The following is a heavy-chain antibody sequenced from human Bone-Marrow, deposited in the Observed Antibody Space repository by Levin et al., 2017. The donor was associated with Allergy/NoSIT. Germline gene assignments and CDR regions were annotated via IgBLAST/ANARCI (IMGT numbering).Heavy chain of an antibody. V-gene: IGHV3-11*01. CDR2: ISRDSYRT. Sequence: GGVLRLSCAVSGFTLSDYYMSWVRQAPGKGLEWVSYISRDSYRTYYAQSVRGRFTISRDNAKNLLYMQMNSLRSEDTAVYYCARDGGLIDYWGQGTLVTVAS. CDR3: ARDGGLIDY. D-gene: IGHD3-3*01. J-gene: IGHJ4*02. CDR1: GFTLSDYY.